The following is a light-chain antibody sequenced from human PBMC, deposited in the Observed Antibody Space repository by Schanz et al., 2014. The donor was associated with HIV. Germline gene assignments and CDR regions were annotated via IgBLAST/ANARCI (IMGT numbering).Light chain of an antibody. CDR2: DVS. V-gene: IGLV2-14*03. CDR3: SSYAGSSTVV. CDR1: SSDVGGYYS. J-gene: IGLJ3*02. Sequence: QSALTQPASVSGSPGQSITISCTGISSDVGGYYSVSWYQQHPGKAPKLMIFDVSNRPSGVANRFSGSKSGNTAYLTISGLQAEDEADYYCSSYAGSSTVVFGGGTKLTVL.